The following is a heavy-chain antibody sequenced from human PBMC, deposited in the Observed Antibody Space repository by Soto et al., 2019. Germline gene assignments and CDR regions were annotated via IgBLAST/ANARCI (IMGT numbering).Heavy chain of an antibody. J-gene: IGHJ4*02. D-gene: IGHD2-2*01. CDR1: RFSFSVYG. Sequence: QVQLVESGGGVVQPGRSLRLSCAASRFSFSVYGMHWVRQTPGKALEWVAASSYDGGHKHYADSVKGRFPVSRDNSQATLYLKMNSLRGEDTAVYYCANARICHYAALEYWGQGTVVIVSS. V-gene: IGHV3-30*18. CDR2: SSYDGGHK. CDR3: ANARICHYAALEY.